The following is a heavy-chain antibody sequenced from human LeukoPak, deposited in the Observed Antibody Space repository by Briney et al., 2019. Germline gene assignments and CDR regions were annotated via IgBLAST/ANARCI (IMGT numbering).Heavy chain of an antibody. J-gene: IGHJ4*02. D-gene: IGHD1-1*01. Sequence: GGSLRLSCAASGFTVSSYWMHWVRQAPGKGLVWVSRINSEGSSTSYANSVKGRFTISRDNAKNTLYLQMNSLRAEDTAVYYCARVNPGTTVANYWGQGTLVTVSS. V-gene: IGHV3-74*01. CDR3: ARVNPGTTVANY. CDR2: INSEGSST. CDR1: GFTVSSYW.